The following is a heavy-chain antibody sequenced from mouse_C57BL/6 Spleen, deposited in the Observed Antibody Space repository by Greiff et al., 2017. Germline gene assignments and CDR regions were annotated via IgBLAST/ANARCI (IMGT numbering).Heavy chain of an antibody. CDR3: AKGVYYSNYAGDY. V-gene: IGHV1-19*01. D-gene: IGHD2-5*01. CDR2: INPYNGGT. Sequence: EVQLQQSGPVLVKPGASVKMSCKASGYTFTDYYMNWVKQSHGKSLEWIGVINPYNGGTSYNQKFKGKATLTVDKSSSTAYMELNSLTSEDSAVYYCAKGVYYSNYAGDYWGQGTTLTVSS. J-gene: IGHJ2*01. CDR1: GYTFTDYY.